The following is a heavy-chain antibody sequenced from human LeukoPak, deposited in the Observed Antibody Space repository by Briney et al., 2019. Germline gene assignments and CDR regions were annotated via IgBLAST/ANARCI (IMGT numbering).Heavy chain of an antibody. CDR3: ARADSSSWYESTYYFDY. J-gene: IGHJ4*02. D-gene: IGHD6-13*01. Sequence: PGGSLRLSCAASGLTFSDYYMSWIRQAPGEGREWVSYMSSSGSTIYYADSVKGRFTISRDNAKNSLYLQMNSLRAEDTAVYYCARADSSSWYESTYYFDYWGQGTLVTVSS. CDR2: MSSSGSTI. V-gene: IGHV3-11*01. CDR1: GLTFSDYY.